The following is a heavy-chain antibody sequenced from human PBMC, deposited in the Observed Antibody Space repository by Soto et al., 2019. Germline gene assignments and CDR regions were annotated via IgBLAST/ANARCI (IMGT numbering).Heavy chain of an antibody. Sequence: SETRSLTCTVSGGSISSGGYYWSWIRQHPGKGLEWIGYIYYSGSTYYNPSLKSRVTISVDTSKNQFSLKLSSVTAADTAVYYCARSPSLYYGSGSYTFDYWGQGTLVTVSS. J-gene: IGHJ4*02. V-gene: IGHV4-31*03. CDR2: IYYSGST. CDR3: ARSPSLYYGSGSYTFDY. CDR1: GGSISSGGYY. D-gene: IGHD3-10*01.